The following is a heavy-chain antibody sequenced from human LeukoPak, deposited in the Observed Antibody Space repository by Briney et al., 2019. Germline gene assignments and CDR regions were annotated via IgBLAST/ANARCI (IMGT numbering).Heavy chain of an antibody. J-gene: IGHJ5*02. CDR2: VPYSGRT. CDR3: ARDGGDTENGGGDTNWFDP. D-gene: IGHD5-18*01. V-gene: IGHV4-39*07. Sequence: KSSETLSLTCTVSSGSISSSSYYWGWIRQPPGKGLEWLGSVPYSGRTYYNPSLKNRVTISLDASRNEFSLKLSSVTAADTAVYYCARDGGDTENGGGDTNWFDPWGQGTPVTVSS. CDR1: SGSISSSSYY.